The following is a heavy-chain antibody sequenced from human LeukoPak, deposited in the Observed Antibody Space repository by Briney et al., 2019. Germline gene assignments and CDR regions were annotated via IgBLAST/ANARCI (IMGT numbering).Heavy chain of an antibody. CDR1: GFTVSSNY. CDR2: IYSGGST. V-gene: IGHV3-53*01. Sequence: GGSLRLSCAASGFTVSSNYMSWVRQAPGKGLEWVSVIYSGGSTYYADSVKGRFTISRDNSKNTLYLQMNSLRAEDTAVYYCARAVYDSSGYYSYYFDYWGQGTLVTVSS. J-gene: IGHJ4*02. D-gene: IGHD3-22*01. CDR3: ARAVYDSSGYYSYYFDY.